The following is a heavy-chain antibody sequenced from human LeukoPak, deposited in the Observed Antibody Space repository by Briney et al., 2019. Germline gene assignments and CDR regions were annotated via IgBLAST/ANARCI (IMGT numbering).Heavy chain of an antibody. CDR1: GYTFTGYY. CDR2: INPNSGGT. J-gene: IGHJ4*02. Sequence: ASVKLSCKASGYTFTGYYMHWVRQAPGQGLEWMGWINPNSGGTNYAQKFQGWVTMTRDTSISTAYMELSRLRSDDTAVYYCARDTIAVAAPTGYYFDYWGQGTLVTVSS. D-gene: IGHD6-19*01. V-gene: IGHV1-2*04. CDR3: ARDTIAVAAPTGYYFDY.